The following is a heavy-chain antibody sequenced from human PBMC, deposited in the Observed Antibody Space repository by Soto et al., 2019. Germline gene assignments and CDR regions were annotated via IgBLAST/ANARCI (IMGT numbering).Heavy chain of an antibody. V-gene: IGHV1-69*01. D-gene: IGHD3-3*01. Sequence: SVKVSCKASGGTFSSYAISWVRQAPVQGLEWMGGIIPIFGTANYAQKFQGRVTITADESTSTAYMELSSLRSEDTAVYYCARDYDFWSGYAQAHDANWFDPWGQGTLVTVSS. J-gene: IGHJ5*02. CDR3: ARDYDFWSGYAQAHDANWFDP. CDR2: IIPIFGTA. CDR1: GGTFSSYA.